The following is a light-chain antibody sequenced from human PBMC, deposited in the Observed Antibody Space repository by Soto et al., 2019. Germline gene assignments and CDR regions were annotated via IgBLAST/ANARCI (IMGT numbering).Light chain of an antibody. CDR1: QSISDW. V-gene: IGKV1-5*03. CDR3: QQYKSFPWT. CDR2: KAS. J-gene: IGKJ1*01. Sequence: DIQMTQSPSTLSASVGDRVTFTCRASQSISDWLAWYQQKPGTAPQLLLYKASNLESGVSSRFSGSGSGTEFTLTISSLQPDDIATYYCQQYKSFPWTFGQGTKAEIK.